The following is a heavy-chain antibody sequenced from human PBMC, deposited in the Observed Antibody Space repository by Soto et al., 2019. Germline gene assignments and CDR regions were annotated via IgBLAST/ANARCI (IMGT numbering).Heavy chain of an antibody. CDR1: GYTFTNYY. CDR3: ARGGPELATIGSVDY. CDR2: IHYSGATP. J-gene: IGHJ4*02. D-gene: IGHD3-16*01. Sequence: ASVKVSCKASGYTFTNYYMHWVRQAPGQGLEWMGVIHYSGATPTYAQKFQGRVTMARDTSTSTVYGELSSLTSEDTAVYYCARGGPELATIGSVDYWGQGTRVTVSS. V-gene: IGHV1-46*01.